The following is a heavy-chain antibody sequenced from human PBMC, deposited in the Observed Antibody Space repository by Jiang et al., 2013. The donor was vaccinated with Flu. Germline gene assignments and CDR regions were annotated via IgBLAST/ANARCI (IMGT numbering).Heavy chain of an antibody. J-gene: IGHJ5*02. D-gene: IGHD7-27*01. V-gene: IGHV4-4*09. CDR2: IYSSGST. CDR1: GGSINNYY. CDR3: ARHGQLGIEDWFDP. Sequence: SGGSINNYYWSWIRQSPGTGLEWIGYIYSSGSTNYNPSLKSRVTISVDTSKNQFSLKLSSVTAADTAVYYCARHGQLGIEDWFDPWGQGTLVTVSS.